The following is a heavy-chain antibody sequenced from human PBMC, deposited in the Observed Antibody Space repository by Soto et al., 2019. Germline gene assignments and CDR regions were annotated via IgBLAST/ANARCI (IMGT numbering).Heavy chain of an antibody. J-gene: IGHJ4*02. Sequence: QVQLVESGGGVVQPGRSLRLSCAASGFPFTSYGMHWVREGPGKGLEWLAVISYDGPNKFYADSVKGRFTIPRDNSKNPLYLQMNSLRPEATAMYYGVGGQFYFDYRGQGTLVIVSS. CDR2: ISYDGPNK. V-gene: IGHV3-30*03. CDR1: GFPFTSYG. CDR3: VGGQFYFDY. D-gene: IGHD3-10*01.